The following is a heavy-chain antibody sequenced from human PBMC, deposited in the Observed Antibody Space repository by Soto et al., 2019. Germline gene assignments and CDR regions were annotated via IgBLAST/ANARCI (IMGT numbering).Heavy chain of an antibody. Sequence: SETLSLTCTVSGGSISSSSYYWGWIRQPPGKGLEWIGSIYYSGSTYYNPSLKSRVTISVDTSKNQFSLKLSSVTAADTAVYYCASPGGTLSSAPWTMDVWGKGTTVTVSS. CDR3: ASPGGTLSSAPWTMDV. CDR2: IYYSGST. V-gene: IGHV4-39*01. CDR1: GGSISSSSYY. D-gene: IGHD3-16*01. J-gene: IGHJ6*03.